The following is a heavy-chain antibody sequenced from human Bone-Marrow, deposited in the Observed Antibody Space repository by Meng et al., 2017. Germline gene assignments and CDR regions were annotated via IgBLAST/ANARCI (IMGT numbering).Heavy chain of an antibody. CDR3: ARGWAGVMYYFDY. Sequence: GESLKISCVASGVTFSSYAMSWVRQAPGKGLEWVAVISYDGSKKYFADSVKGRFSISRDNSKKTLYLQMNSLRPDDTAVYHCARGWAGVMYYFDYWGQGTLVTVSS. J-gene: IGHJ4*02. CDR1: GVTFSSYA. V-gene: IGHV3-30*03. D-gene: IGHD4-23*01. CDR2: ISYDGSKK.